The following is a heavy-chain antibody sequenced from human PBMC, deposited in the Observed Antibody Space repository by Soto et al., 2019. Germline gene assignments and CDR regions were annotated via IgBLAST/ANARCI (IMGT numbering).Heavy chain of an antibody. CDR1: GFSFDEYA. Sequence: EVQLVESGGGLVQPGRSLRLSCAASGFSFDEYAMHWVRQAPEKGLEWVSGISWNSGTIGYADSVKGRFTVSRDNAKNSLYLQMNSRRAEDTALYYCATVHCSGGTCYSEYYYRDVWGKGPTVTVSS. CDR3: ATVHCSGGTCYSEYYYRDV. D-gene: IGHD2-15*01. J-gene: IGHJ6*03. V-gene: IGHV3-9*01. CDR2: ISWNSGTI.